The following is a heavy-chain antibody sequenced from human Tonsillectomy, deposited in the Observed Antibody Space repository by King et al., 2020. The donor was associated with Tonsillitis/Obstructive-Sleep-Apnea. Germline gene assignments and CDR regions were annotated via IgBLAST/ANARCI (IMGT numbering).Heavy chain of an antibody. Sequence: VQLVESGGGLVQRLSCAASGFTFTSYTMSWVRQAPGKGLEWVSAITGSAFSTYYAHSVKGRFTISRDNSKNTLHLQMNSLRAEDTALYYCAKGHGDAAALDIWGRGRLATV. J-gene: IGHJ3*02. CDR1: GFTFTSYT. CDR2: ITGSAFST. CDR3: AKGHGDAAALDI. D-gene: IGHD4-17*01. V-gene: IGHV3-23*04.